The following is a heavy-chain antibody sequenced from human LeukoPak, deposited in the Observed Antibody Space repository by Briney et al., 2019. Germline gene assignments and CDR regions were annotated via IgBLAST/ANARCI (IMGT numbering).Heavy chain of an antibody. CDR1: GGSFSGYY. D-gene: IGHD5-12*01. J-gene: IGHJ6*02. CDR3: ASSPATIPYYYYGMDV. CDR2: INHSGST. V-gene: IGHV4-34*01. Sequence: SSETLSLTCAVYGGSFSGYYWSWIRQPPGKGLEWIGEINHSGSTNYNPSLKSRVTISVDTSKNQFSLKLSSVTAADTAVYYCASSPATIPYYYYGMDVWGQGTTVTVSS.